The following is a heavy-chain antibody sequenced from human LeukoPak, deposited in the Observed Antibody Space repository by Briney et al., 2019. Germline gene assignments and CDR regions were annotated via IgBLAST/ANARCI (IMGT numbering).Heavy chain of an antibody. CDR3: AKDQGGGSSSDCLDY. D-gene: IGHD6-6*01. CDR2: ISYDGSNK. CDR1: GFTFSSYR. J-gene: IGHJ4*02. V-gene: IGHV3-30*18. Sequence: GGSLRLSCAASGFTFSSYRMHWVRQAPGKGLEWVAVISYDGSNKYYADSVKGRFTISRDNSKNTLYLQMNSLRAEDTAVYYCAKDQGGGSSSDCLDYWGQGTLVTVSS.